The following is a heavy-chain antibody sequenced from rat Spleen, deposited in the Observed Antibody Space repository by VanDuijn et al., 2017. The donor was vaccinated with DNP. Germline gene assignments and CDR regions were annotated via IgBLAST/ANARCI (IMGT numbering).Heavy chain of an antibody. V-gene: IGHV5-27*01. J-gene: IGHJ2*01. Sequence: EVQLVESGGGLVQPGRSLKLSCAASGFTFSDFYMAWVRQVPTKGLEWVAYINSGGGSTYYRDSVKGRFTISRDNAKSTLYLQMDSLTSEETATYYCATEGMGDYFDYWGQGVMVTVSS. CDR1: GFTFSDFY. CDR2: INSGGGST. CDR3: ATEGMGDYFDY. D-gene: IGHD1-7*01.